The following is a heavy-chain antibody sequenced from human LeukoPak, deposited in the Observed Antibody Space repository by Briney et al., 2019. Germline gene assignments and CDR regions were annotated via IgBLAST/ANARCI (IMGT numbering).Heavy chain of an antibody. J-gene: IGHJ4*02. D-gene: IGHD1-26*01. V-gene: IGHV3-23*01. CDR2: ISGSGGST. CDR3: ANSPTRVGATNFDY. CDR1: GFTFSSYA. Sequence: AGGSLRLSCAASGFTFSSYAMSWVRQAPGKGLEWVSAISGSGGSTYYADSVKGRFTISRDNSKNTLYLQMNSLRAEDTAVYYCANSPTRVGATNFDYWGQGTLVTVSS.